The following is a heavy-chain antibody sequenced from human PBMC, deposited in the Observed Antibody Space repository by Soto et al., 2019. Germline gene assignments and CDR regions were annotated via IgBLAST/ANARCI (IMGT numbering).Heavy chain of an antibody. V-gene: IGHV1-69*06. D-gene: IGHD3-10*01. CDR3: ARGVYGSGNYYTGPSAFDI. J-gene: IGHJ3*02. CDR1: GGTLSDHG. CDR2: TSPVFNTA. Sequence: QVQLEQSGAEVKKPGSSVKISCKASGGTLSDHGVSWLRQAPGQGLEWVGGTSPVFNTAKYAPKFQGRVTIAADKSTNIAYMELGSLRSDDTAFYYCARGVYGSGNYYTGPSAFDICGQGTLGIVSS.